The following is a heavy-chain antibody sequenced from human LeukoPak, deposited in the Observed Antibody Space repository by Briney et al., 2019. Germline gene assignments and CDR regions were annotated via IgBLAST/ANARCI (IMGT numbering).Heavy chain of an antibody. CDR1: GGSISSYY. CDR2: IYYSGST. J-gene: IGHJ5*02. D-gene: IGHD4-11*01. V-gene: IGHV4-59*01. Sequence: SETLSLTCTVSGGSISSYYWSWIRQPPGKGLEWIGYIYYSGSTNYNPSLKSRVTISVDTSKNQFSLKLSSVTAADMAVYYCARDALTVSSSWFDPWGQGTLVTVSS. CDR3: ARDALTVSSSWFDP.